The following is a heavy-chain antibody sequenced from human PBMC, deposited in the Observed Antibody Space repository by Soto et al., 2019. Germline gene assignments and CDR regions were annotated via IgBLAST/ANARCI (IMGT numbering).Heavy chain of an antibody. CDR1: GGSINSGRFY. CDR2: ISDSGSS. CDR3: ARTTFYDIFTAYYSLFDY. V-gene: IGHV4-31*03. J-gene: IGHJ4*02. Sequence: QVQLQESGPGLVKPSQTLTLTCTVSGGSINSGRFYWSWIRQHPGKGLEWIGHISDSGSSYYNPSLESRVTISVDTSKNQFSLKLSAVTAADTAVYFCARTTFYDIFTAYYSLFDYWGQGNMVTVSS. D-gene: IGHD3-9*01.